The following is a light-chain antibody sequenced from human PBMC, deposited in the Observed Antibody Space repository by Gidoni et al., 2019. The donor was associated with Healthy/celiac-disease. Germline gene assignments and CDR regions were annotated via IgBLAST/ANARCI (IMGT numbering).Light chain of an antibody. CDR1: QSISSY. CDR3: QQSYSTPPT. Sequence: DSQMTQSPSSLSASVGDRVTITCRASQSISSYLNWYQQKPGKAHKLLIYAASSLQSGVPSRFSGSGSGTDFTLTISSLQPEDFATYYCQQSYSTPPTFGQGTKLEIK. V-gene: IGKV1-39*01. CDR2: AAS. J-gene: IGKJ2*01.